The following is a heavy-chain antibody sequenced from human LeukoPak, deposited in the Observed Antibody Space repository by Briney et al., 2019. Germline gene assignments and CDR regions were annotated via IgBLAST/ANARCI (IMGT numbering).Heavy chain of an antibody. CDR1: GFTFYSHG. CDR2: IWYDGSNK. D-gene: IGHD5-18*01. CDR3: AKERGGGGYSYGQYYFDY. Sequence: GGSLRLSCATSGFTFYSHGMHWVRQAPGKGLEWVAVIWYDGSNKYYADSVKGRFTISRDNSKNTLYLQMNSLRAEDTAVYYCAKERGGGGYSYGQYYFDYWGQGTLVTVSS. V-gene: IGHV3-33*06. J-gene: IGHJ4*02.